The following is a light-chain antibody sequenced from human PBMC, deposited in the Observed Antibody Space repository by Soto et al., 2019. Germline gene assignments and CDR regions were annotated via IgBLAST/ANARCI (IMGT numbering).Light chain of an antibody. J-gene: IGLJ1*01. CDR1: SSNIGGNS. CDR3: CSYAGSYSYA. V-gene: IGLV1-51*01. CDR2: DDD. Sequence: QSVLTQPPSVSAAPGQRVTISCSGSSSNIGGNSVSWYQQLPGTAPKLLIYDDDKRPSGVPDRFSGSKSGSTASLTISGLQAEDEADYYCCSYAGSYSYAFATGTKVTVL.